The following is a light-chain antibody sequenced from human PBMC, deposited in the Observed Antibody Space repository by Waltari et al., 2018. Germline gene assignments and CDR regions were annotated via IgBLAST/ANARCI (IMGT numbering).Light chain of an antibody. Sequence: DIQMTQSPSTLSASVGDRVTITCRASQSVSHWLAWYQQKPGKAPMLLISKASSLEKEVPSRFSGSGSGTEFTLTITNLQPDDFATFYCQRYDDYPPTFGGGTKVEIK. J-gene: IGKJ4*01. CDR1: QSVSHW. CDR2: KAS. V-gene: IGKV1-5*03. CDR3: QRYDDYPPT.